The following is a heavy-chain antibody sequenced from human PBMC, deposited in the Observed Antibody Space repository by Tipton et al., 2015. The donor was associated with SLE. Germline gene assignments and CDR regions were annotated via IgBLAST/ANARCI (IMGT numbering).Heavy chain of an antibody. V-gene: IGHV3-23*01. D-gene: IGHD2-15*01. CDR1: GFTFSNYG. CDR2: IRGSGGAT. J-gene: IGHJ4*02. CDR3: AKGLPPH. Sequence: SLRLSCAASGFTFSNYGMSWVRQAPGKGLEWVSYIRGSGGATYYADSVKGRFTISRDNSKNTLYLQMNSLRAEDTAVYYCAKGLPPHWGQGTLVTVSS.